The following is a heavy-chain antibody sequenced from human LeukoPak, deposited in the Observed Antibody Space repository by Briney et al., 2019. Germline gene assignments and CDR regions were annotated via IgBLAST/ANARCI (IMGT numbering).Heavy chain of an antibody. CDR2: IKQDGSEK. CDR1: GFTFSSYW. V-gene: IGHV3-7*03. Sequence: GGSLRLSCAASGFTFSSYWMTWVRQAPGKGLEWVASIKQDGSEKYYVDSVKGRFTISRDNAENSLYLQMHSLRAEDTAVYYCARDGGYCSSGTCYSTHWGQGTLVIVSS. J-gene: IGHJ4*02. CDR3: ARDGGYCSSGTCYSTH. D-gene: IGHD2-15*01.